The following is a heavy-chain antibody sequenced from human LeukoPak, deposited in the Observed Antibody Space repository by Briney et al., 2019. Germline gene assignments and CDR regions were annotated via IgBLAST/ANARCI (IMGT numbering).Heavy chain of an antibody. CDR1: GFTFSSYE. J-gene: IGHJ4*02. Sequence: GGSLRLSCAASGFTFSSYEMNWVRQAPGKGLEWVSYISSSGSTIYYADSVKGRFTISRDNSKNTLYLQMNSLRAEDTAVYFCAKAHGSGTYFFDYWGQGTLVTVSS. D-gene: IGHD3-10*01. V-gene: IGHV3-48*03. CDR3: AKAHGSGTYFFDY. CDR2: ISSSGSTI.